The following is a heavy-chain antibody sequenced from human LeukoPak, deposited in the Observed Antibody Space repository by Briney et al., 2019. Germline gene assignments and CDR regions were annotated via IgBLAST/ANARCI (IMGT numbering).Heavy chain of an antibody. Sequence: GGSLRLSCAASGFTFDSYSMNWVRQAPGKGLEWVSSISSSSSSIYYADSVKGRFTISRDNSKNTLYLQMNSLRAEDTAVYYCARGRIAVAGTIPYYYYYMDVWGKGTTVTVSS. CDR2: ISSSSSSI. J-gene: IGHJ6*03. CDR3: ARGRIAVAGTIPYYYYYMDV. V-gene: IGHV3-21*01. D-gene: IGHD6-19*01. CDR1: GFTFDSYS.